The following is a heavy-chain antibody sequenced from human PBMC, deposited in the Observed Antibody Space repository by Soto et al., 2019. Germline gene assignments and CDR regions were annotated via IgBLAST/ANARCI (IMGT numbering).Heavy chain of an antibody. V-gene: IGHV3-30*18. CDR2: ISYDGSNK. J-gene: IGHJ4*02. D-gene: IGHD6-13*01. Sequence: GGSLRLSCAASGFTFSSYGMHWVRQAPGKGLEWVAVISYDGSNKYYADSVKGRFTISRDNSKNTLYLQMNSLRAEDTAVYYCAKEANGIVSIAAATLDYWGQGTLVTVSS. CDR3: AKEANGIVSIAAATLDY. CDR1: GFTFSSYG.